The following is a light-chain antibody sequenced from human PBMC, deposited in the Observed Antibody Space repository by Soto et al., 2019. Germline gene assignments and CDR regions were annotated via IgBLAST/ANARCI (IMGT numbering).Light chain of an antibody. V-gene: IGLV1-40*01. CDR3: PSYDRSLSGSRV. J-gene: IGLJ1*01. CDR2: DNS. CDR1: SSKIGAGYD. Sequence: QSVLTQPPSVSWAPGQRVTISFPGSSSKIGAGYDVHWYQQLPGTAPKLLLYDNSNPPSGVPDRFSGSRSGPSASLAITGLQAEDEADYYCPSYDRSLSGSRVFGTGTKVTVL.